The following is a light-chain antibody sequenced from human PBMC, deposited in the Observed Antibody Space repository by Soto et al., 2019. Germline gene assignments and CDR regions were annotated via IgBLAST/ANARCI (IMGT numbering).Light chain of an antibody. J-gene: IGKJ4*01. CDR3: QQRTTWLLT. CDR1: QSVKSS. V-gene: IGKV3-11*01. CDR2: DAS. Sequence: EFVLTQSPATLSLSPGERATLSCRASQSVKSSLAWYQQKPGQAPRLLIYDASTRAIGIPARFSRSGSVTDFTLTISSLEPEDFAVYYCQQRTTWLLTFGGGTKVETK.